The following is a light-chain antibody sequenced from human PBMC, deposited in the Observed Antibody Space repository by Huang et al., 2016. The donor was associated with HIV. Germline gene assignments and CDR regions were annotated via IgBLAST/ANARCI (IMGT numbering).Light chain of an antibody. Sequence: DIQMTQSPSSLSASVGERVTITCRTSQNIKTYLNWYQHKPGKAPDLLRYAASSLRSGGPSRFSASGSGTEFTFTISSLQSDDFATYYCQESYSTPWTFGQGTKVEIK. CDR1: QNIKTY. V-gene: IGKV1-39*01. J-gene: IGKJ1*01. CDR2: AAS. CDR3: QESYSTPWT.